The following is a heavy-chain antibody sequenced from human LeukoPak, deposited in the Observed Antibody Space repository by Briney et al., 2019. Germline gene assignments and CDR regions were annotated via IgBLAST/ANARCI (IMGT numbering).Heavy chain of an antibody. CDR2: IIPIFGTA. Sequence: SVKVSCKASGGTFSSYAISWVRQAPGQGLEWMGGIIPIFGTANYAQKFQGRVAITADESTSTAYMELSSLRSEDTAVYYCAGVSYDFYYFDYWGQGTLVTVSS. CDR3: AGVSYDFYYFDY. D-gene: IGHD3-3*01. V-gene: IGHV1-69*13. CDR1: GGTFSSYA. J-gene: IGHJ4*02.